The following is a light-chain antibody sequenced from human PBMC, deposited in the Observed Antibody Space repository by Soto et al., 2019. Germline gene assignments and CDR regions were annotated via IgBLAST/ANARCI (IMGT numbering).Light chain of an antibody. J-gene: IGLJ1*01. CDR3: AAWDASLNGYV. CDR2: NSY. V-gene: IGLV1-44*01. CDR1: SPNIGSKT. Sequence: QSALTQPPSASGTPGQRVTISCSGSSPNIGSKTVNWYQQLPGTVPKLLIYNSYQRPSGVPDRFSGSKSGTSASLAISGLQSEDEADYYCAAWDASLNGYVFGTGTKVTVL.